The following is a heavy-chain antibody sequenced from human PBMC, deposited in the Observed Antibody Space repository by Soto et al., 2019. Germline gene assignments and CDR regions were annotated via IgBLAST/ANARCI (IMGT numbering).Heavy chain of an antibody. D-gene: IGHD2-2*01. CDR3: ARQAGYCSSTSCYAITNYYYYYYGMDV. CDR2: IYYSGST. Sequence: SETLSLTCTVSGGSISSSSYYWGWIRQPPGKGLEWIGSIYYSGSTYYNPSLKSRVTISVDTSKNQFSLKLSSVTAADTAVYYCARQAGYCSSTSCYAITNYYYYYYGMDVWGQGTTVTVSS. J-gene: IGHJ6*02. CDR1: GGSISSSSYY. V-gene: IGHV4-39*01.